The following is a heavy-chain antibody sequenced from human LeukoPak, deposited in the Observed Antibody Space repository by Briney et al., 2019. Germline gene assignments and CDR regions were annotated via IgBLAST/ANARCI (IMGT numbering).Heavy chain of an antibody. V-gene: IGHV1-69*13. J-gene: IGHJ4*02. CDR2: ITPIFGTA. CDR3: ARERGLESSGYYYAY. Sequence: GASVKVSCKASGGTFSRFTISLVRQAPGQGFEWMEGITPIFGTANFAQKFQGRVSITADESTSTAFMELSSLRSEGTAVYYCARERGLESSGYYYAYWGQGTLVTVSS. CDR1: GGTFSRFT. D-gene: IGHD3-22*01.